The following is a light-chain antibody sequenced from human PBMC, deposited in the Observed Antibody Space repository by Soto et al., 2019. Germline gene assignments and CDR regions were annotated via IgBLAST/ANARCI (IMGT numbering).Light chain of an antibody. CDR3: QQFGRG. CDR1: QSVSSSY. V-gene: IGKV3-20*01. CDR2: GAS. J-gene: IGKJ2*01. Sequence: EIVLTQSPGTLSLSPGERATLSCRASQSVSSSYLAWYQHKPGQAPRLLIYGASSRATGIPDRFSGSGSGTDFTLTISRLEPEDFAVYYCQQFGRGFGQGTKLEIK.